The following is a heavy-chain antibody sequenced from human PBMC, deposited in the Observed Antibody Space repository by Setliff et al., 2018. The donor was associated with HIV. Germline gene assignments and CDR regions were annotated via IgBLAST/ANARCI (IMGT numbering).Heavy chain of an antibody. CDR2: FDPEDGET. J-gene: IGHJ4*02. CDR3: ARGYSYGYGVDY. CDR1: GYTLSEIS. V-gene: IGHV1-24*01. D-gene: IGHD5-18*01. Sequence: VASVKVSCKVSGYTLSEISMHWVRQAPGKGLEWMGGFDPEDGETIYAEKFQGRVTMTEDTATETAYMELSSLRSEDTAVYYCARGYSYGYGVDYWGQGTLVTVSS.